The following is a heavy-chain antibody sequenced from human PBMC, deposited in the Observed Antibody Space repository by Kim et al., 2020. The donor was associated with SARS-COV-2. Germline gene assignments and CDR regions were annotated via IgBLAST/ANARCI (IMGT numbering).Heavy chain of an antibody. D-gene: IGHD3-3*01. V-gene: IGHV3-49*02. Sequence: VKGRFTISRDDSKIIAYLQMNSLKTEDTAVYYCTRDRDFWSGYLPHAFDSWGQGTLVTVSS. CDR3: TRDRDFWSGYLPHAFDS. J-gene: IGHJ4*02.